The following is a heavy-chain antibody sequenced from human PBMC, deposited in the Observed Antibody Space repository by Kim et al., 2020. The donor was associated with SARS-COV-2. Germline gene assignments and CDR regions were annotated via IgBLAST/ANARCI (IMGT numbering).Heavy chain of an antibody. V-gene: IGHV3-73*01. CDR3: TRSSGWDSSGWYPTYLDAFDI. CDR2: IRSKANSYAT. D-gene: IGHD6-19*01. CDR1: GFTFSGSA. J-gene: IGHJ3*02. Sequence: GGSLRLSCAASGFTFSGSAMHWVRQASGKGLEWVGRIRSKANSYATAYAASVKGRFTISRDDSKNTAYLQMNSLKTEDTAVYYCTRSSGWDSSGWYPTYLDAFDIWGQGTMVTVSS.